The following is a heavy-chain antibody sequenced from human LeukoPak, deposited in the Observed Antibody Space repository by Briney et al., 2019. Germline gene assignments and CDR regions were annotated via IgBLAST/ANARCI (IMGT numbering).Heavy chain of an antibody. CDR1: AFTFSEFW. D-gene: IGHD2-21*02. CDR3: VRDAYCGGHSCFADNYMDV. CDR2: IKGDGSET. V-gene: IGHV3-7*01. J-gene: IGHJ6*03. Sequence: GGSLRLSCVALGSAFTFSEFWVGWVRQAPGERLEWVANIKGDGSETYYVDSVKGRFTISRDNVTNSVYLQMNSLRADDTSMLRCVRDAYCGGHSCFADNYMDVWGKGTTVTVSS.